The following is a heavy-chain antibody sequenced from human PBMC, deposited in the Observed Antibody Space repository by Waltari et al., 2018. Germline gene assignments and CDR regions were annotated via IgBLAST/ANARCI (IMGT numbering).Heavy chain of an antibody. D-gene: IGHD2-2*01. CDR3: AIGYCTTTSSYGPDYYYYMDV. CDR2: ITPICGTA. J-gene: IGHJ6*03. CDR1: GGTFAGYA. V-gene: IGHV1-69*12. Sequence: QVQLVQSGAEVKKSGSSVKVSCKASGGTFAGYALSWVRQAPGQGLEWMGAITPICGTANYAQKSECRVTFTADESASTAYMELSSLRSEDTAVYYCAIGYCTTTSSYGPDYYYYMDVWGKGTTVTISS.